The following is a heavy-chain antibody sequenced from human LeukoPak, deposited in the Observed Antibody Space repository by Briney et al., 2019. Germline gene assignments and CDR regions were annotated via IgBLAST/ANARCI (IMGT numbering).Heavy chain of an antibody. Sequence: SETLSLTCTVSGYSISNGYYWGWIRQPPGPGLEWIGSIYHSGSTYYNPSLQSRVTISVDTSKNQFSLKLSSVTAADTAVYYCARLIMSAWNAFDMWGQGTMVTVSS. CDR2: IYHSGST. J-gene: IGHJ3*02. V-gene: IGHV4-38-2*02. D-gene: IGHD2-8*01. CDR1: GYSISNGYY. CDR3: ARLIMSAWNAFDM.